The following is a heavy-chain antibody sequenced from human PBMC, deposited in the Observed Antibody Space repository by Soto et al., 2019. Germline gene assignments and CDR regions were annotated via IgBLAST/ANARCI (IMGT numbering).Heavy chain of an antibody. CDR1: GYTFTDYW. D-gene: IGHD2-2*01. V-gene: IGHV5-51*01. J-gene: IGHJ6*02. CDR2: IYPDDSDT. Sequence: GESLKISCKGSGYTFTDYWIGWVRQLPGKGLEWMGIIYPDDSDTRYSPSFQGHVTITVDKSTSTAYLQWNTLKASDTAMYYCARHTSNFRYYYYAMDVWGQGTTVTVSS. CDR3: ARHTSNFRYYYYAMDV.